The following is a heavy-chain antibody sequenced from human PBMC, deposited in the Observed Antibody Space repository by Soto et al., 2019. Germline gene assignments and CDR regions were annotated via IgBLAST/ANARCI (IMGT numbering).Heavy chain of an antibody. V-gene: IGHV1-69*08. CDR3: ARDSPIGSTFSGYDAIDY. D-gene: IGHD5-12*01. J-gene: IGHJ4*02. Sequence: QVQLVQSGAEVKKPGSSVKVSCKTSGGTFSNDIITWVRQAPGQGFAWMGRINPLLDIANYAQKFQGRVTITADKSTSTAYMELNSLRSEDTAVYYCARDSPIGSTFSGYDAIDYWGQGTLVTVSS. CDR1: GGTFSNDI. CDR2: INPLLDIA.